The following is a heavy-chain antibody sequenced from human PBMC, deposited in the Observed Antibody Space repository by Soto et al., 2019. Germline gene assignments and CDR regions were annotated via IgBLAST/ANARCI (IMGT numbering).Heavy chain of an antibody. V-gene: IGHV1-58*01. CDR1: GFTFTSSA. D-gene: IGHD3-10*01. Sequence: SVEVSCKASGFTFTSSAVQWVRQARGQRLEWIGWIVVGSGNTNYAQKFQERVTITRDMSTSTAYMELSSLRSEDTAVYYCAAENTMVRGAYYYYGMDVWGQGTRVTVSS. J-gene: IGHJ6*02. CDR3: AAENTMVRGAYYYYGMDV. CDR2: IVVGSGNT.